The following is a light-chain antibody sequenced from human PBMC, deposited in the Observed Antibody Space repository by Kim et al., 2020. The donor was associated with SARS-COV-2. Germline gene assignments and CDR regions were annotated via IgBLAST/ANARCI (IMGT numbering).Light chain of an antibody. V-gene: IGKV1-16*01. CDR3: QQYNAYPFT. Sequence: ASVGDSVTITCRASRGVSDSLAWFQQKPGKAPKSLIYTASNLRSGVPSRFSGSGSGTEFTLTISSLQPEDFATYYCQQYNAYPFTFGPGTKVDIK. CDR1: RGVSDS. CDR2: TAS. J-gene: IGKJ3*01.